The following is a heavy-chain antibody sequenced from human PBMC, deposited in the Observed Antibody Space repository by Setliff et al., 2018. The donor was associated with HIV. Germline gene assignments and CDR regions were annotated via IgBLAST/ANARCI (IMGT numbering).Heavy chain of an antibody. CDR2: IYYSGST. Sequence: SETLSLTCTVSGGSISSSSYYWGWIRQPPGKGLEWIGSIYYSGSTYYNPSLKSRVTISVDTSKNQFSLKLSSVTAADTAVYYCARDLYSSGWYGLYYYGMDVWGQGTTVTVSS. J-gene: IGHJ6*02. V-gene: IGHV4-39*07. D-gene: IGHD6-19*01. CDR3: ARDLYSSGWYGLYYYGMDV. CDR1: GGSISSSSYY.